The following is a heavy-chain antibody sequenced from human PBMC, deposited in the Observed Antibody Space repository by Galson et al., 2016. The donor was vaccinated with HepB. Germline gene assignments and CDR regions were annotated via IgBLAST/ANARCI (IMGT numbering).Heavy chain of an antibody. V-gene: IGHV3-74*01. CDR3: AKEWGFSNYGLPWFDP. CDR1: EFPFSGHW. J-gene: IGHJ5*02. D-gene: IGHD4-11*01. Sequence: SLRLSCAASEFPFSGHWMHWVRQPPGKGLVWVARINSDGTTTDYAHSVKGRFSVSRDNARNTLYLQMNSLRAEDTATYYCAKEWGFSNYGLPWFDPRGQGTLVAVSS. CDR2: INSDGTTT.